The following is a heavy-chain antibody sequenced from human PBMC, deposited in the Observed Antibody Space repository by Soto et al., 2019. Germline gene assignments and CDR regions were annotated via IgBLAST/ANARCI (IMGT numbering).Heavy chain of an antibody. CDR1: GYSFTTHD. V-gene: IGHV1-18*01. D-gene: IGHD2-15*01. CDR3: ARDDLNRGGQYFDY. CDR2: ISTDRGDT. Sequence: QVQLVQSGAEVKKPGASVKVSCKASGYSFTTHDITWLRQAPGKGLEWVGGISTDRGDTIYPQNLQGRVTMTTDSSTSTVYMELKSLRSDDTAVYYCARDDLNRGGQYFDYWGQGTLVTVSS. J-gene: IGHJ4*02.